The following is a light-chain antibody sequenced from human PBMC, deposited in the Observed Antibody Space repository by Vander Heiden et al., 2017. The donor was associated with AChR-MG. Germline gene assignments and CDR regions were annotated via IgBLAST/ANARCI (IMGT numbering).Light chain of an antibody. Sequence: QSVLTQPPSVSGAPGQRVTISCTGSSSKLLIYGNSNRPSGVPDRFSGSKSGTSASLAITGLQAEDEADYYCQSYDSSLSGVVFGGGTKLTVL. CDR3: QSYDSSLSGVV. CDR2: GNS. V-gene: IGLV1-40*01. J-gene: IGLJ2*01. CDR1: SS.